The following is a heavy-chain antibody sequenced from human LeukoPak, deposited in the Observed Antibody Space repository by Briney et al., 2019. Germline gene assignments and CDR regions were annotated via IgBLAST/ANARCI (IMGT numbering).Heavy chain of an antibody. Sequence: GGSLRLSCAASGFSFSSSSMCWVRQAPGKGLEWVSYIDSTSTYIFYADSVQGRFTLSRDNAKNSLILQINSQRAEDTAVYYCARDTSGSQVITYLDYWGQGILVTVAS. CDR3: ARDTSGSQVITYLDY. CDR1: GFSFSSSS. CDR2: IDSTSTYI. D-gene: IGHD3-10*01. J-gene: IGHJ4*02. V-gene: IGHV3-21*01.